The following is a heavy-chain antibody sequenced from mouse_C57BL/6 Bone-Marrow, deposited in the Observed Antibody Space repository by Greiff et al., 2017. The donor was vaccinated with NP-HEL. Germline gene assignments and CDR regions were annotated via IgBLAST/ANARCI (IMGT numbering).Heavy chain of an antibody. J-gene: IGHJ3*01. D-gene: IGHD1-1*01. CDR1: GFTFSSYG. CDR2: ISSGGSYT. CDR3: ARPHYYGSRFAY. V-gene: IGHV5-6*01. Sequence: DVQLQESGGDLVKPGGSLKLSCAASGFTFSSYGMSWVRQTPDKRLEWVATISSGGSYTYYPDSVKGRFTISRDNAKNTLYLQMSSLKSEDTAMYYCARPHYYGSRFAYWGQGTLVTVSA.